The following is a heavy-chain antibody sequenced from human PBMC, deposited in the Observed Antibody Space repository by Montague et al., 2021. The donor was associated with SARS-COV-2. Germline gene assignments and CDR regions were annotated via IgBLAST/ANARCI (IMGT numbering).Heavy chain of an antibody. D-gene: IGHD3-16*01. CDR3: AGHHPVGGVWP. V-gene: IGHV4-59*08. CDR2: SYYSGST. Sequence: SETLSLTCTVSGGSISSYYWSWIRQPPGKGLEWIGYSYYSGSTNYNPTLKSPVTISVDTSRNQFSLKLSSVTAADTAVYYCAGHHPVGGVWPWGQGTLVTVSS. J-gene: IGHJ5*02. CDR1: GGSISSYY.